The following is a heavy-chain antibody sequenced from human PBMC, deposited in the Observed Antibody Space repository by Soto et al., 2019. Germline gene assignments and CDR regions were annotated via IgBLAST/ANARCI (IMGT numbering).Heavy chain of an antibody. CDR1: GGTFSSSA. Sequence: QVQLVQSGAEVKKPGSSVKVSCKASGGTFSSSASSWVRQAPGQGLEWMGGIIPIFGTANYAQKFQGRVTTTADESTSTAYMELSSLRSEDTAVYYCASHSYGYFPHYYHGMDVWGPGPTVTVSS. CDR3: ASHSYGYFPHYYHGMDV. D-gene: IGHD5-18*01. J-gene: IGHJ6*02. CDR2: IIPIFGTA. V-gene: IGHV1-69*12.